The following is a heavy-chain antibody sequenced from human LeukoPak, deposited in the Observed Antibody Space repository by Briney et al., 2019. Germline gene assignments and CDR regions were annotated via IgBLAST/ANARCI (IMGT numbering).Heavy chain of an antibody. Sequence: GGSLRLSCAASGFTFTQYAMSWVRQAPGKGLDWVSGFSDSGLGTYSADSVKGRFTISRDISKNILYLQMNSLRAEDPAVYYCARSGFLGDFTFHYWGQGTLVTVSS. CDR2: FSDSGLGT. CDR3: ARSGFLGDFTFHY. J-gene: IGHJ4*02. D-gene: IGHD3-16*01. CDR1: GFTFTQYA. V-gene: IGHV3-23*01.